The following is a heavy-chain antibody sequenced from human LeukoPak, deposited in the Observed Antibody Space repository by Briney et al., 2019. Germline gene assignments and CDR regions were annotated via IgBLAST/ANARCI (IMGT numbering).Heavy chain of an antibody. CDR3: TRCPTTGKEVTYLFHL. CDR1: GCSVIGAP. J-gene: IGHJ5*02. CDR2: INHRGGN. V-gene: IGHV4-34*01. D-gene: IGHD4-17*01. Sequence: PSETLSLVCSVAGCSVIGAPWNWIRQSPGKGLEWIAEINHRGGNNYNTSLKSRVTISIDTSKNQFSLKLTSVTAADTAVYYTTRCPTTGKEVTYLFHLWGQKTLVTVSS.